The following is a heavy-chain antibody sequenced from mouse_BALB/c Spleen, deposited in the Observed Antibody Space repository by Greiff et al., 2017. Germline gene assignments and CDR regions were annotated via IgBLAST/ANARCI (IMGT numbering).Heavy chain of an antibody. D-gene: IGHD2-10*02. V-gene: IGHV1-7*01. J-gene: IGHJ2*01. CDR1: GYTFTSYW. Sequence: QVQLQQSGADLVKPGASVKMSCTASGYTFTSYWMHWVKQRPGQGLEWIGYINPSTGYTEYNQKFKDKATLTADKSSSTAYMQLSSLTSEDSAVYYCARGKYGKEYMDYWGQGTTLTVSS. CDR3: ARGKYGKEYMDY. CDR2: INPSTGYT.